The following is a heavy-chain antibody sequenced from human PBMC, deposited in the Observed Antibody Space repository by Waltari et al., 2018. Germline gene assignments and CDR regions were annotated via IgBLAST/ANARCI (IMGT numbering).Heavy chain of an antibody. CDR3: ARLSSSWNEKGAFDI. CDR2: MNRDGSET. J-gene: IGHJ3*02. V-gene: IGHV3-7*01. CDR1: GVTLSSFW. Sequence: EVQLVESGGGLVQPGGSLRVSCGGTGVTLSSFWMSWVRTAPGKGLDWVANMNRDGSETYYVDSVKGRFTISRDNAKNSLYLEMNTLRVEDTAIYYCARLSSSWNEKGAFDIWGQGTMVTVSS. D-gene: IGHD6-13*01.